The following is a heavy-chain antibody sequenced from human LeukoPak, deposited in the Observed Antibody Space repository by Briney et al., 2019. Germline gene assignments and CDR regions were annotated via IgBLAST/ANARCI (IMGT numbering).Heavy chain of an antibody. CDR3: ARGFPLYSGTYSDTFDI. CDR1: GGPISTFY. D-gene: IGHD1-26*01. CDR2: ISVGGAN. Sequence: SETLSLTCTVSGGPISTFYWNWIWQSPGKGLEWIGYISVGGANNYNPSLKSRVSISVDTSKNQFSLRLSSVTAADTALYYCARGFPLYSGTYSDTFDIWGRGTMVTVSS. V-gene: IGHV4-59*01. J-gene: IGHJ3*02.